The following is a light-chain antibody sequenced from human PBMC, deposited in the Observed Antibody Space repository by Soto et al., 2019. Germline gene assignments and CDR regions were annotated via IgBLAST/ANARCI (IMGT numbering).Light chain of an antibody. CDR2: EVS. V-gene: IGLV2-14*01. CDR1: SSDIGGHNY. CDR3: SSYTTTSTVI. J-gene: IGLJ2*01. Sequence: QSVLTQPASVSRSPGQSITVSCTGTSSDIGGHNYVSWYQQHPGKVPKLIIYEVSNRPSGVSNRFSGSKSGNTASLTVSGLQAEDETDYYCSSYTTTSTVIFGGGTKLTVL.